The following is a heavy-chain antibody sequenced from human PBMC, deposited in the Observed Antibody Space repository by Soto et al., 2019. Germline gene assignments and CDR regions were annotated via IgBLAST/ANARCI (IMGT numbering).Heavy chain of an antibody. Sequence: SVKVSCKASGGTFSSYAISWVRQAPGQGLEWMGGIIPIFGTANYAQKFQGRVTITADKSTSTAYMELSSLRSEDTAVYYCARGYAGVRWQQLDDYFDYWGQGTLVTVSS. CDR2: IIPIFGTA. D-gene: IGHD6-13*01. CDR1: GGTFSSYA. V-gene: IGHV1-69*06. J-gene: IGHJ4*02. CDR3: ARGYAGVRWQQLDDYFDY.